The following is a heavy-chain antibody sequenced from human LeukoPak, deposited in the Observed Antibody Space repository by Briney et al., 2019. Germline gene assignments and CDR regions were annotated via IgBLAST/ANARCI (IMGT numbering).Heavy chain of an antibody. Sequence: ASVKVSCKVSGYTLTELSMHWVRQAPGKGLEWMGGFDPEDGETIYAQKLQGRVTMTEDTSTDTAYMELSSLRSEDAAVYYCATDFRGTYYYGSGRSYWGQGTLVTVSS. CDR2: FDPEDGET. CDR3: ATDFRGTYYYGSGRSY. D-gene: IGHD3-10*01. CDR1: GYTLTELS. V-gene: IGHV1-24*01. J-gene: IGHJ4*02.